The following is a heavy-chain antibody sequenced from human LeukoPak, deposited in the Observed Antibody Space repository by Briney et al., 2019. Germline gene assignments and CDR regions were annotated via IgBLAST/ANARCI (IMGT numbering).Heavy chain of an antibody. Sequence: SETLSLTCAVSGYSISSGYYWGWIRQPPGKGLEWIGSIYHSGSTYYNPSLKSRVTISVDTSKNQFSLKLSSVTAADTAVYYCARHDYDLWSAQTYYFDYWGQGTLVTVS. CDR3: ARHDYDLWSAQTYYFDY. CDR2: IYHSGST. V-gene: IGHV4-38-2*01. CDR1: GYSISSGYY. D-gene: IGHD3-3*01. J-gene: IGHJ4*02.